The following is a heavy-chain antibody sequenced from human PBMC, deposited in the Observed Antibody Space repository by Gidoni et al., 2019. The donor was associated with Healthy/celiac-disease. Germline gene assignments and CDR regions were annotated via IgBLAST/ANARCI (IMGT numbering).Heavy chain of an antibody. CDR3: ARDGSGLLWFGESQGAFDI. Sequence: GESGGGLVQPGGSLRLSCAASGFTFSSYWMSWVRQAPGKGLEWVANIKQDGSEKYYVDSVKGRFTISRDNAKNSLYLQMNSLRAEDKAVYYCARDGSGLLWFGESQGAFDIWGQGTMVTVSS. CDR2: IKQDGSEK. V-gene: IGHV3-7*03. CDR1: GFTFSSYW. D-gene: IGHD3-10*01. J-gene: IGHJ3*02.